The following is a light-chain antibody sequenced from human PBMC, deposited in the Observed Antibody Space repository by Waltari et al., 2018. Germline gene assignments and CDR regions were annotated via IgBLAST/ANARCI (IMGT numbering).Light chain of an antibody. J-gene: IGLJ1*01. CDR3: SSYAGSNNV. Sequence: QSALTQPPSASGSPGQSVTISCTGTSSDVGAYNFVSWYQQHPGKAPKPMIYGVRKRPSGVPDRFSGSKAGNTASLTVSGLQAGDEADYYCSSYAGSNNVFGTGTKVTVL. V-gene: IGLV2-8*01. CDR2: GVR. CDR1: SSDVGAYNF.